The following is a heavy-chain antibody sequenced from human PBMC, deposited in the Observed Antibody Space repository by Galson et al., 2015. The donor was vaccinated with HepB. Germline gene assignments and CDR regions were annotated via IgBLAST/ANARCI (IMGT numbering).Heavy chain of an antibody. CDR2: INSDGSTR. J-gene: IGHJ3*02. CDR1: GFTFSTYW. Sequence: SLRLSCAASGFTFSTYWMHWVRQVPGKGLVWVSHINSDGSTRSYADSVKGRFTISRDNAKNTLYLQMNNLRAEDTAVYYCVRAIGSASAIWGQGTMVTVSS. D-gene: IGHD2-15*01. V-gene: IGHV3-74*01. CDR3: VRAIGSASAI.